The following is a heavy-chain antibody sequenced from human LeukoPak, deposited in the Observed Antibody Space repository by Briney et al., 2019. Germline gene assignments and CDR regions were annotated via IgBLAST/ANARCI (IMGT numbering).Heavy chain of an antibody. CDR3: ARAPNRRTAYYMDV. D-gene: IGHD1-14*01. CDR1: GYTFTGYY. V-gene: IGHV1-2*06. CDR2: INPNSGGT. J-gene: IGHJ6*03. Sequence: ASVKVSCKASGYTFTGYYMHWVRQAPGQGLEWMGRINPNSGGTNYAQKFQGRVTMTRDTSISAAYMELSRLRSDDTAVYYCARAPNRRTAYYMDVWGKGTTVTVSS.